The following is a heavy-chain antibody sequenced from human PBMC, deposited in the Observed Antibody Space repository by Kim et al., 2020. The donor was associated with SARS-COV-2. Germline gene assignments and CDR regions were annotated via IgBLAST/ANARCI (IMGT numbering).Heavy chain of an antibody. CDR2: INHSGHT. J-gene: IGHJ6*01. D-gene: IGHD3-10*01. CDR3: ARDVVSGWFNFYK. CDR1: GSSIGSGYY. V-gene: IGHV4-38-2*02. Sequence: SESLSLTCSVSGSSIGSGYYWGGIRQPPGRGVGGRWSINHSGHTYYNPSLQGRVTISVDTSKKQLSLNLSSVTAADTAVYYCARDVVSGWFNFYKWGQG.